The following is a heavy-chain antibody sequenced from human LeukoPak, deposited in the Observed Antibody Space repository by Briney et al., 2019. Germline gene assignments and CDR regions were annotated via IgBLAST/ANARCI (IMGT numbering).Heavy chain of an antibody. J-gene: IGHJ4*02. CDR1: GFTFSDYS. V-gene: IGHV3-48*01. Sequence: GGSLRLSCAASGFTFSDYSMNWVRQAPGKGLEWISYVGIDSGNTNYADSVKGRFTISGDKAKNSLYLQMNSLRVEDTAVYYCARDYKYAFDNWGQGTLVTVSS. CDR2: VGIDSGNT. D-gene: IGHD5-24*01. CDR3: ARDYKYAFDN.